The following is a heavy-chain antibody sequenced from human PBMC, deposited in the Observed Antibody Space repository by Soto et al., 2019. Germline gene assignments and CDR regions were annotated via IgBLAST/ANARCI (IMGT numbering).Heavy chain of an antibody. CDR1: GYSFTSNW. D-gene: IGHD6-19*01. CDR2: INPADSDI. Sequence: PGESLKISCQGSGYSFTSNWIGWVRQMPGKGLEWMGLINPADSDIQYSPSFQGQVTISADKSIGTAYLQWSSLKASDTAMYYCARHSIAVAGTINYGMDVWGQGTTVTVSS. J-gene: IGHJ6*02. CDR3: ARHSIAVAGTINYGMDV. V-gene: IGHV5-51*01.